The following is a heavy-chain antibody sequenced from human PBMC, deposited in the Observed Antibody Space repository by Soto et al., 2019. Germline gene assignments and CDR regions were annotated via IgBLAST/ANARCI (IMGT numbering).Heavy chain of an antibody. V-gene: IGHV4-39*01. J-gene: IGHJ5*02. CDR3: ARQGGDYSNYYWFDP. Sequence: SETLSLTCTVSGGSISSSSYYWGWIRQPPGKGLEWIGSIYYSGSTYYNPSLKSRVTISVDTSKNQFSLKLSSVTAADTAVYYCARQGGDYSNYYWFDPWGQGTLVTVSS. CDR1: GGSISSSSYY. D-gene: IGHD4-4*01. CDR2: IYYSGST.